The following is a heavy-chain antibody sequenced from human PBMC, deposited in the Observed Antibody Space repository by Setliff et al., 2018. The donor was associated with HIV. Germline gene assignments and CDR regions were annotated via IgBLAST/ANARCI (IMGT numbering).Heavy chain of an antibody. V-gene: IGHV3-30*01. J-gene: IGHJ4*02. D-gene: IGHD5-12*01. CDR1: GFTFSNYA. CDR2: ISYDGSDK. CDR3: ARRAIVATIKGGGNPYYFDC. Sequence: GGSLRLSCAASGFTFSNYAMHWVRQAPGKGLEWLAVISYDGSDKYYADSVKGRFTISRDNSKNTLYLQMNSLRAEDTAVYYCARRAIVATIKGGGNPYYFDCWGQGTLVTVSS.